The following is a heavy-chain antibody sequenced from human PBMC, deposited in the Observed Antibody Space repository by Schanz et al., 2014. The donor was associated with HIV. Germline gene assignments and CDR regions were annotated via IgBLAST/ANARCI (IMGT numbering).Heavy chain of an antibody. CDR2: ISASGGGT. Sequence: EVQLLESGGGLVQPGGSLRLTCAASGLTFSGSAMNWVRQAPGKGLEWVSAISASGGGTFYAGSVKGRFTISRDNSKNMLYLQMTSLRVEDTAVYYCTKDIVAGASEYWGQGTLVIVSS. D-gene: IGHD6-19*01. V-gene: IGHV3-23*01. CDR1: GLTFSGSA. CDR3: TKDIVAGASEY. J-gene: IGHJ4*02.